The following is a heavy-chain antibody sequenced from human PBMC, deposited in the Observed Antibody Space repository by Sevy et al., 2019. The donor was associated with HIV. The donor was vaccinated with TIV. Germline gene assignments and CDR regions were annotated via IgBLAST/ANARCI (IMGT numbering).Heavy chain of an antibody. J-gene: IGHJ4*02. V-gene: IGHV3-33*08. CDR3: ARDRGGAARPDWYFDY. D-gene: IGHD6-6*01. Sequence: GGSLRLSCAASGFTFGEYGMHWVRQAPGKGLEWVAVISHDGRNHKYNADFVKGRFTISRDNSKNMVYLQMNSLRVEDTAIYYCARDRGGAARPDWYFDYWGQGTLVTVSS. CDR2: ISHDGRNHK. CDR1: GFTFGEYG.